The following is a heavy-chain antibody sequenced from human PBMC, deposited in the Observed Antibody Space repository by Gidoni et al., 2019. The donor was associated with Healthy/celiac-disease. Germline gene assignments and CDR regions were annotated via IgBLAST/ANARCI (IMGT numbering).Heavy chain of an antibody. Sequence: SNAWMNWVRQAPGKGLEWVGRIKSKTDGGTTDYAAPVKGRFTISRDDSKNTLYLQMNSLKTEDTAVYYCTTTYYDYGWGSYRYDYWGQGTLVTVSS. CDR2: IKSKTDGGTT. CDR3: TTTYYDYGWGSYRYDY. CDR1: SNAW. V-gene: IGHV3-15*07. D-gene: IGHD3-16*02. J-gene: IGHJ4*02.